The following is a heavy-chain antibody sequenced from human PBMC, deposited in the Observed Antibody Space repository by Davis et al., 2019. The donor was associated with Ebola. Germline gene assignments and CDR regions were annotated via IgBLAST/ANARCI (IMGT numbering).Heavy chain of an antibody. CDR2: ISYDGSNK. J-gene: IGHJ3*02. Sequence: GESLKISCAASGFNFRSYGMHWVRQAPDKGLEWVAVISYDGSNKYYADSVKGRFTISRDNSKNTLYLQMNSLRAEDTAVYYCAKAGYNWNPGAFDIWGQGTMVTVSS. D-gene: IGHD1-20*01. CDR3: AKAGYNWNPGAFDI. CDR1: GFNFRSYG. V-gene: IGHV3-30*18.